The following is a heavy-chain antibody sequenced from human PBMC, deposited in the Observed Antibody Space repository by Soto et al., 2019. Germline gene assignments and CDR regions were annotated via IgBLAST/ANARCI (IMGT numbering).Heavy chain of an antibody. D-gene: IGHD1-26*01. CDR2: IYWDDSK. CDR1: GFSLTTDRVG. CDR3: AHANGGRYLY. Sequence: QITLKESGPTLVKPTQTLTLTCTFSGFSLTTDRVGVGWIRQPPGEALEWLAVIYWDDSKTYRPSLESRLTITKDTSKNQVALTMTNMDSLDTATYYCAHANGGRYLYWGQGTLVTVSS. J-gene: IGHJ4*02. V-gene: IGHV2-5*02.